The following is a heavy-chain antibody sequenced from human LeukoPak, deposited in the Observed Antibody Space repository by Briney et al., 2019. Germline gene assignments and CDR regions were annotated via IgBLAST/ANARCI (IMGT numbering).Heavy chain of an antibody. CDR1: GYTFTSYG. J-gene: IGHJ5*02. D-gene: IGHD2-2*01. V-gene: IGHV1-18*01. Sequence: GASVKVSCKASGYTFTSYGISWVRQAPGQGLEWMGWISAYNGNTNYAQELQGRVTMTTDTSTSTAYMELRSLRSDDTAVYYCARTHFWYCSSTSCPQRRNWFDPWGQGTLVTVSS. CDR2: ISAYNGNT. CDR3: ARTHFWYCSSTSCPQRRNWFDP.